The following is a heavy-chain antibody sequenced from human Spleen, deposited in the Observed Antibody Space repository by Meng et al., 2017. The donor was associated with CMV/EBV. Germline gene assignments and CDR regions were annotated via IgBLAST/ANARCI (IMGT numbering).Heavy chain of an antibody. CDR3: ASGRRGYFDR. D-gene: IGHD3-3*01. V-gene: IGHV3-30*04. J-gene: IGHJ2*01. CDR2: LTTGSDNT. Sequence: QVQMVEVGGGVVQPGRSLRPSCSASGFTFSSYAMHWVRQAPGKGLEWVSVLTTGSDNTYYADSVKGRFTIARDYSKNTLDLQMESLRAEDTAVYYCASGRRGYFDRWGRGTLVTVSS. CDR1: GFTFSSYA.